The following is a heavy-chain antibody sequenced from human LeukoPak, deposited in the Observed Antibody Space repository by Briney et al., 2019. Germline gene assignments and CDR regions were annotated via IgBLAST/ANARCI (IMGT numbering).Heavy chain of an antibody. CDR3: ARDHRPEIQYYYMDV. J-gene: IGHJ6*03. V-gene: IGHV3-33*01. CDR1: GFSLSNYG. Sequence: GGSLRLSCAASGFSLSNYGMHWVRQAPGKGLEWVAALLYDGNTKHYADSVKGRFTISRDISKNTFYLQMNSLTAEDTAVYYCARDHRPEIQYYYMDVWGKGTTVAVSS. D-gene: IGHD1-14*01. CDR2: LLYDGNTK.